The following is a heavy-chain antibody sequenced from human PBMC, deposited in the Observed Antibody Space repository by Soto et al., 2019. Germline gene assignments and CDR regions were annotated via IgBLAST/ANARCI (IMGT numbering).Heavy chain of an antibody. V-gene: IGHV4-38-2*01. J-gene: IGHJ4*02. CDR3: ARMYGYSYGYLDY. D-gene: IGHD5-18*01. Sequence: LSLTCAVSGYSLSSGYYWGWIRQPPGKGLEWIGSLYHSGSTSYNPSLKSRVTISVDTSKNQFSLKLTSVTAADTAVYYCARMYGYSYGYLDYWGQGTQVTVSS. CDR1: GYSLSSGYY. CDR2: LYHSGST.